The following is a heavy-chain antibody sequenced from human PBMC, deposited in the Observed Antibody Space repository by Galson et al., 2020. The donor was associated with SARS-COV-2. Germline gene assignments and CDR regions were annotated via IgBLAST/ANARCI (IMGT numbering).Heavy chain of an antibody. V-gene: IGHV3-23*01. CDR3: AKDRSGYSSYWYELDY. CDR1: TFSMSNYA. J-gene: IGHJ4*02. CDR2: ISSRGDII. Sequence: GESLKISCVGSTFSMSNYAMSWVRQVPGKGLEWVAGISSRGDIIYYSEDVKGRFTISKDNYRNTLFLEMNSLRADDTALYYCAKDRSGYSSYWYELDYWGQGTLVTVSS. D-gene: IGHD6-19*01.